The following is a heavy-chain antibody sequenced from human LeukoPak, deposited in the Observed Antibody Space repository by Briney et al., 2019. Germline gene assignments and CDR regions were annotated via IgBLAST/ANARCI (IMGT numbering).Heavy chain of an antibody. Sequence: GGSLRLSCAASGFTFSSYGMHWVHQAPGKGLEWVAVISYDGSNKYYADSVKGRFTISRDNSKNTLYLQMNSLRAEDTAVYYCAKGDVRLPQYYFDYWGQGTLVTVST. CDR2: ISYDGSNK. CDR1: GFTFSSYG. CDR3: AKGDVRLPQYYFDY. D-gene: IGHD2-15*01. J-gene: IGHJ4*02. V-gene: IGHV3-30*18.